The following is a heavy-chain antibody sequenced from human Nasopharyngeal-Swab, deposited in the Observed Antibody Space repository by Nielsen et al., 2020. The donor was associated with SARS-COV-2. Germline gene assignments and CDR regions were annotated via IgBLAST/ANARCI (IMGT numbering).Heavy chain of an antibody. CDR3: ARGNGSYYLYIWDN. CDR1: GFTFSSYW. CDR2: IKQDGSEK. J-gene: IGHJ4*02. Sequence: GESLKISCAASGFTFSSYWMSWVRQAPGKGLEWVANIKQDGSEKYYVDSVKGRFIISRDNSKNTLYLRMNSLRAEDTAVYYCARGNGSYYLYIWDNWGQGTLVTVSS. V-gene: IGHV3-7*04. D-gene: IGHD1-26*01.